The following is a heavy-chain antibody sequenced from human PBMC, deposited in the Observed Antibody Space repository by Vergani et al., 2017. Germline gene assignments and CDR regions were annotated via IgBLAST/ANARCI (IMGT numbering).Heavy chain of an antibody. CDR2: VSFRGDT. D-gene: IGHD3-10*01. CDR3: ARSRRYYGAGSPDY. J-gene: IGHJ4*02. V-gene: IGHV4-59*02. CDR1: GVSVTDYN. Sequence: QAQLQESGPGLVKPSETLSLTCHVFGVSVTDYNCNWIRQAPGKGLEWMGYVSFRGDTLYDPSVKGRMTISRNTSSNQFSLYLTSVTAADTAVYYCARSRRYYGAGSPDYWGQGTLVTVSS.